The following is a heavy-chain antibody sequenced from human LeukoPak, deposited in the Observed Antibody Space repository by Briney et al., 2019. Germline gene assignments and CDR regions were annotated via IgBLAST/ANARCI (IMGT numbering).Heavy chain of an antibody. CDR2: IRYDGSNK. CDR1: GFPFSSYG. J-gene: IGHJ5*02. D-gene: IGHD3-10*01. Sequence: PGVSLRLSCAASGFPFSSYGMHWVRQAPGKGLEWVAFIRYDGSNKYYADSVKGRLTISRDNSKNTLYLQMKSLRAEDTAVYYCARESGITMLRGAHTPWGQGILVTVSS. V-gene: IGHV3-30*02. CDR3: ARESGITMLRGAHTP.